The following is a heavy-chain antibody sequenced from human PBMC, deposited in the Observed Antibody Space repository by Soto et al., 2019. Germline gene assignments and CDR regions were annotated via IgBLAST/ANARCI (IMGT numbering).Heavy chain of an antibody. J-gene: IGHJ4*02. D-gene: IGHD5-12*01. V-gene: IGHV3-30-3*01. CDR1: GFTLSSYA. CDR3: ARGEMATITDY. CDR2: ISYDGSNK. Sequence: VQLAESGGGLIEPGESLRLSCAASGFTLSSYAMHWVRQAPGKGLEWVAVISYDGSNKYYADSVKGRFTISRDNSKNTLYLQMNSLRAEDTAVYYCARGEMATITDYWGQGTLVTVSS.